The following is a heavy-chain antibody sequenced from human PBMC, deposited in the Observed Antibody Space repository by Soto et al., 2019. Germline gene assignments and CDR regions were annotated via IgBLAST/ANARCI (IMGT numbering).Heavy chain of an antibody. CDR2: IIPIFGTA. D-gene: IGHD6-13*01. CDR3: ARELTVSSSWHDNWFDP. J-gene: IGHJ5*02. CDR1: GGTFSSYA. Sequence: SVKVSCKASGGTFSSYAISWVRQAPGQGLEWMGGIIPIFGTANYAQKFQGRVTITADESTSTAYMELSSLRSEDTAVYYCARELTVSSSWHDNWFDPWGQGTLVTVSS. V-gene: IGHV1-69*13.